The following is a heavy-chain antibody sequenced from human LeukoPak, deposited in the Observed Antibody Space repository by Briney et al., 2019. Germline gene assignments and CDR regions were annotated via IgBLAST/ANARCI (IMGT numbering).Heavy chain of an antibody. CDR2: IYHSGST. CDR1: GGSISSGGYS. V-gene: IGHV4-30-2*01. CDR3: ARDTTYYYDSSGYYYSAYFDY. J-gene: IGHJ4*02. D-gene: IGHD3-22*01. Sequence: SQTLSLTCVVSGGSISSGGYSWSWIRQPPGKGLEWIGYIYHSGSTYYNPSLKSRVTISVDRSKNQFSLKLSSVTAADTAVYYCARDTTYYYDSSGYYYSAYFDYWGQGTLVTVSS.